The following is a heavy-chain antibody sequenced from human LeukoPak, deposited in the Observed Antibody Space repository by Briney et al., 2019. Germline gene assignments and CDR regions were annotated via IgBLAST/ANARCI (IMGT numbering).Heavy chain of an antibody. Sequence: GASVKVSCKASGYTFTSYGISWVRQAPGQGLEWMGWISAYTGNTNYAQKFQGRVTMTRNTSISTAYMELSSLRSEDTAVYYCARRVITMVRGVPRNYGMDVWGQGTTVTVSS. J-gene: IGHJ6*02. CDR3: ARRVITMVRGVPRNYGMDV. V-gene: IGHV1-18*01. D-gene: IGHD3-10*01. CDR1: GYTFTSYG. CDR2: ISAYTGNT.